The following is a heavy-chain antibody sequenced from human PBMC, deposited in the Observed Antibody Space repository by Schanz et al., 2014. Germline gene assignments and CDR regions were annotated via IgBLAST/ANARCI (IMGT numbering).Heavy chain of an antibody. CDR1: GFTFSSYA. CDR3: ASRITGTHHNPYYHGMDV. Sequence: EVQLLESGGGLVQPWGSLRLSCAASGFTFSSYAMSWVRQAPGKGLEWVSAISGSGETTYYADSVKGRFTISRDNSKNALYLQMNSLRAEDTAVYYCASRITGTHHNPYYHGMDVWGQGTTVTVSS. CDR2: ISGSGETT. D-gene: IGHD1-20*01. V-gene: IGHV3-23*01. J-gene: IGHJ6*02.